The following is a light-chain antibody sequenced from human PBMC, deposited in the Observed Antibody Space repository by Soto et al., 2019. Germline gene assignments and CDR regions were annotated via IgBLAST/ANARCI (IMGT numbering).Light chain of an antibody. Sequence: QLVLTQSPSASASLGASVKLTCTLSSGHSSYAIAWHQQQPEKGPRYLMKVNTDGSHNKGDRIPDRFSGSSSGAERYLTISSLQSDDEADYYCQTWGAGFSVVFGGGTKLTVL. V-gene: IGLV4-69*01. J-gene: IGLJ2*01. CDR1: SGHSSYA. CDR3: QTWGAGFSVV. CDR2: VNTDGSH.